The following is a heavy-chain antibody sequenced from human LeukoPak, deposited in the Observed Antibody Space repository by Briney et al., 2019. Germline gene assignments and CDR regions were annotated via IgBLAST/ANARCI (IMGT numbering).Heavy chain of an antibody. J-gene: IGHJ4*02. V-gene: IGHV1-69*01. CDR3: AIGSQLELRRIDY. CDR1: GGTFSSYA. Sequence: SVKVSCKASGGTFSSYAISWVRQAPGQGLEWMGGIITIFGTANYAQKFQGRVTITADESTSTAYMELSSLRSEDTAVYYCAIGSQLELRRIDYWGQGTLVTVSS. CDR2: IITIFGTA. D-gene: IGHD1-7*01.